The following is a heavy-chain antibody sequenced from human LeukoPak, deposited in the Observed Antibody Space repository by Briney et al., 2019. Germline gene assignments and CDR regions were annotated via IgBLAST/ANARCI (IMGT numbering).Heavy chain of an antibody. CDR1: GFTFGSYA. Sequence: GGSLRLSCAASGFTFGSYAMSWVRQAPGKGLEWVSAISGSGARTFYADSVKGRFTISRDNSKDTMDLQMNSLRVEDTAVYYCAKEGATEGPSSFDYWGQGTLVTASS. J-gene: IGHJ4*02. CDR3: AKEGATEGPSSFDY. D-gene: IGHD5-12*01. CDR2: ISGSGART. V-gene: IGHV3-23*01.